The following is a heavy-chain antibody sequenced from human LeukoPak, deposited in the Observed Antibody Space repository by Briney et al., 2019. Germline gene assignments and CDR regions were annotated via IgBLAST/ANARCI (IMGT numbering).Heavy chain of an antibody. CDR2: INSDGRNI. CDR1: GFSFSDYW. Sequence: GGSLRLSCAASGFSFSDYWMHWVRQAPGKGLVWVSRINSDGRNIAYADSVKGRFTISRDNAKNTLYLEMNSLTIEDTAVYYCARAISWNGAQGHMDVWGKGATVTVS. D-gene: IGHD1-1*01. CDR3: ARAISWNGAQGHMDV. J-gene: IGHJ6*03. V-gene: IGHV3-74*03.